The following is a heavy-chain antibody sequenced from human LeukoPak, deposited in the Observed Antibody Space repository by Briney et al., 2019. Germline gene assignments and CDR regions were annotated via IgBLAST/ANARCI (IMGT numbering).Heavy chain of an antibody. J-gene: IGHJ5*02. CDR1: GYSIGRDYY. CDR2: IFHTGRT. V-gene: IGHV4-38-2*02. Sequence: SETLSLTCKVSGYSIGRDYYWAWLRQPPGKGLEWIGSIFHTGRTVYNPSYESRLTISMDTSKNEFFLRLDSVTAADTAVYFCARDGGYPTTDEGFDPWGLGTLVTVSS. D-gene: IGHD5-12*01. CDR3: ARDGGYPTTDEGFDP.